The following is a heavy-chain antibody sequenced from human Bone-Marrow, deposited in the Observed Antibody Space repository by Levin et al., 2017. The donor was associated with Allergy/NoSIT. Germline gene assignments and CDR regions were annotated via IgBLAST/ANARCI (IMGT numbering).Heavy chain of an antibody. CDR3: AKDLYSVPGAIDY. Sequence: GESLKISCEASGFTFNSYAVNWVRQAPGRGLEWVSGISAGGDNIYYADSVKGRFTISRGTSKNTLYLQMNSLRAEDTAVYYCAKDLYSVPGAIDYWGQGALVTVSS. CDR1: GFTFNSYA. V-gene: IGHV3-23*01. J-gene: IGHJ4*02. CDR2: ISAGGDNI. D-gene: IGHD6-19*01.